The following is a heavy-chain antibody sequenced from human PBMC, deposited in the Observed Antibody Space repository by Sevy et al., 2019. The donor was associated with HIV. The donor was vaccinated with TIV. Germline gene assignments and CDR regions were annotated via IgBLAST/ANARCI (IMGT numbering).Heavy chain of an antibody. D-gene: IGHD3-9*01. Sequence: SETLSITCTVSGGSISSSNYYWGWIRQPPGKGLEWIGSIYYSGSPYYNPSLKSRVTISVDTSKNQFFLNLSSVTAPDTAVYYCAGMEVGGYDLLTGRSTGWFDPWGQGTLVTVSS. CDR3: AGMEVGGYDLLTGRSTGWFDP. J-gene: IGHJ5*02. CDR1: GGSISSSNYY. V-gene: IGHV4-39*01. CDR2: IYYSGSP.